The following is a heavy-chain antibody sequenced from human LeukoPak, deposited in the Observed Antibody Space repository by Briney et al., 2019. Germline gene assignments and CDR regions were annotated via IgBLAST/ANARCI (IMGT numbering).Heavy chain of an antibody. CDR3: ARRIAAAAAPYYFDY. CDR2: INSDGSST. V-gene: IGHV3-74*01. D-gene: IGHD6-13*01. J-gene: IGHJ4*02. Sequence: GGSLRLSCAASGFAFSSNWMHWVRQTPGKGLVWVSRINSDGSSTSYADSVKGRFTISRDNAKNTLYLQMNSLRAEDTAVYYCARRIAAAAAPYYFDYWGQGTLVTVSS. CDR1: GFAFSSNW.